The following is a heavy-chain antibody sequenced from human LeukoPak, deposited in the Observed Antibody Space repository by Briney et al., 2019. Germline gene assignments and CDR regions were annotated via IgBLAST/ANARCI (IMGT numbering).Heavy chain of an antibody. CDR2: ISWNSGSI. J-gene: IGHJ6*02. CDR1: GFTFDDYA. CDR3: AKDNFTRCSGGSCYPYYYYGMDV. V-gene: IGHV3-9*01. D-gene: IGHD2-15*01. Sequence: GGSLRLSCAASGFTFDDYAMHWVRQAPGKGLEWVSGISWNSGSIGYADSVKGRFTISRDNAKNSLYLQMNSLRAEDTALYYCAKDNFTRCSGGSCYPYYYYGMDVWGQGTTVTASS.